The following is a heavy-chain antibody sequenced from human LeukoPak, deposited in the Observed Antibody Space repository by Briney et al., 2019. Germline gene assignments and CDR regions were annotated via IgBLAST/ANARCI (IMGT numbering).Heavy chain of an antibody. D-gene: IGHD1-26*01. CDR1: GYTFTSYY. CDR3: ATVPIGGIVGAITFDY. V-gene: IGHV1-46*01. J-gene: IGHJ4*02. Sequence: ASVKVSCKASGYTFTSYYMHWVRQAPGQGLEWMGIINPSGGSTSYAQKFQGRVTMTEDTSTDTAYMELSSLRSEDTAVYYCATVPIGGIVGAITFDYWGQGTLVTVSS. CDR2: INPSGGST.